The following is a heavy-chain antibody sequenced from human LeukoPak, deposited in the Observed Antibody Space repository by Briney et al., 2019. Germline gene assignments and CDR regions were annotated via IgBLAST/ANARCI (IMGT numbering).Heavy chain of an antibody. D-gene: IGHD3-22*01. Sequence: SETLSLTCAVSGGSISSSNWWSWVRQPPGKGLEWIGEIYHSGSTNYNPSLKSRVTISVDTSKNQFSLKLSSVTAADTAVYYCAVYYYDSSGLLMPTWYFDLWGRGTLVTVSS. CDR3: AVYYYDSSGLLMPTWYFDL. J-gene: IGHJ2*01. CDR1: GGSISSSNW. V-gene: IGHV4-4*02. CDR2: IYHSGST.